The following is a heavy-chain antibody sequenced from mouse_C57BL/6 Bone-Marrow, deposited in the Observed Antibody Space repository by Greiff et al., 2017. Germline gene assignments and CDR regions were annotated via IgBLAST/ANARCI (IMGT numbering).Heavy chain of an antibody. CDR3: ASLGGATVVADY. V-gene: IGHV1-42*01. CDR1: GYSFTGYY. Sequence: VQLQQSGPELVKPGASVKISCKASGYSFTGYYMHWVKQSPEKSLEWIGEINPSTGGTTYNQKFKAKATLTVDKSSSPAYMQLKSLTSEDSAVXYDASLGGATVVADYGGQGTTVTVSS. J-gene: IGHJ2*01. D-gene: IGHD1-1*01. CDR2: INPSTGGT.